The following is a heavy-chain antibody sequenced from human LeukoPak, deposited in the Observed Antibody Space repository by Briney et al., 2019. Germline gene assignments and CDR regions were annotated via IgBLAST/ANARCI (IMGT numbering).Heavy chain of an antibody. CDR2: IYYSGST. Sequence: PSETLSLTCTVSGGSISSSSYYWGWIRQPPGKGLEWIGSIYYSGSTYYNPSLKSRVTISVDTSKNQFSLKLSSVTAADTAVYYCARGRPWIPTSHYYYYYYMDVWGKGTTVTVSS. CDR1: GGSISSSSYY. D-gene: IGHD2-2*01. CDR3: ARGRPWIPTSHYYYYYYMDV. V-gene: IGHV4-39*01. J-gene: IGHJ6*03.